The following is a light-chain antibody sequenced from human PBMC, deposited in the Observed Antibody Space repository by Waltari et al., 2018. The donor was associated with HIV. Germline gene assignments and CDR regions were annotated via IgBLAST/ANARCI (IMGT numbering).Light chain of an antibody. CDR2: SDN. CDR3: AACDDSLDGLYV. Sequence: QSVLTQPPSASGTPGQRVTISCSGSSSNIGSNPVNWYHQPPGTAPKLLTSSDNQRPSGVPALFSGAKSGTSAALAISGLQSEDAADYYCAACDDSLDGLYVFGTGTKVTVL. V-gene: IGLV1-44*01. CDR1: SSNIGSNP. J-gene: IGLJ1*01.